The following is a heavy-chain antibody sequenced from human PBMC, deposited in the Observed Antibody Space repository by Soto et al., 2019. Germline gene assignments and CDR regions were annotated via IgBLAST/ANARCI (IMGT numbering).Heavy chain of an antibody. V-gene: IGHV3-30*18. D-gene: IGHD3-10*01. CDR2: ISYDEGNK. CDR1: GFTFSSYG. J-gene: IGHJ6*02. Sequence: GGSLRLSCAASGFTFSSYGMHWVRQAPGKGLEWVALISYDEGNKYYADSVKGRFTISRDNSKNTLYLQMNSLRVEDTAVYYCAKDGVYQYSHYGMDVWGQGTLVTVSS. CDR3: AKDGVYQYSHYGMDV.